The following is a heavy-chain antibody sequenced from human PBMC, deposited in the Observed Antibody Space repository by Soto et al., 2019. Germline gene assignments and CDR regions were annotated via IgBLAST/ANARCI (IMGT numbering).Heavy chain of an antibody. V-gene: IGHV4-4*02. CDR3: ARTAAAGKYYYGMDA. Sequence: SETLSLTCAVSGGSISSSNWWSWVRQPPGKGLEWIGEIYHSGSTNYNPSLKSRVTISVDKSKNQFSLKLSSVTAADTAMYYCARTAAAGKYYYGMDAWGQGTTVTVSS. CDR2: IYHSGST. CDR1: GGSISSSNW. J-gene: IGHJ6*02. D-gene: IGHD6-13*01.